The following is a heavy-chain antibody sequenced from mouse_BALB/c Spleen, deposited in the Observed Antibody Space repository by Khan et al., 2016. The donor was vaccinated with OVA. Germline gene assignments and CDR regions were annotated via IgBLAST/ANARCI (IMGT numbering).Heavy chain of an antibody. CDR3: ARIPVPPYYFDY. Sequence: QVQLQQSGAELARPGASVKMSCKASGYTFTSYTMHWVKQRPGQGLEWIGYINPSSGYTNYNQKFKDKATLTADKSSITAYMQLSSLTSEDSAVYYCARIPVPPYYFDYWGPGTTLTVSS. CDR1: GYTFTSYT. J-gene: IGHJ2*01. CDR2: INPSSGYT. V-gene: IGHV1-4*01.